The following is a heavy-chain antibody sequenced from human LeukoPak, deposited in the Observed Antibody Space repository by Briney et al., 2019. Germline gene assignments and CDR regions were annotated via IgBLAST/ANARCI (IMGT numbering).Heavy chain of an antibody. D-gene: IGHD6-19*01. Sequence: ASVKVSCKSSGYTFNSYGISWVRQAPGQGREWMGWISAYNGNTNYAQKVQGRVTMTTDTSTRTAYMELRSLRSDDTAVYYCARADIRAIASSGWYGFDYWGQGTLVTVSS. CDR1: GYTFNSYG. CDR2: ISAYNGNT. CDR3: ARADIRAIASSGWYGFDY. V-gene: IGHV1-18*01. J-gene: IGHJ4*02.